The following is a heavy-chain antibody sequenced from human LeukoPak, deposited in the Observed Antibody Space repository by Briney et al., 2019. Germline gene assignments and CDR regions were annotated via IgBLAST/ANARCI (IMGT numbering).Heavy chain of an antibody. D-gene: IGHD3-10*02. Sequence: GGSLRLSCAASGLTVSRNYMNWVRQAPGMGLEWVAVIYSGGSTYYADSVKDRFTISRDNSKNTLYLQMNSLRVEDTAVYYCAELGITMIGGVWGKGTTVTISS. V-gene: IGHV3-66*01. J-gene: IGHJ6*04. CDR1: GLTVSRNY. CDR2: IYSGGST. CDR3: AELGITMIGGV.